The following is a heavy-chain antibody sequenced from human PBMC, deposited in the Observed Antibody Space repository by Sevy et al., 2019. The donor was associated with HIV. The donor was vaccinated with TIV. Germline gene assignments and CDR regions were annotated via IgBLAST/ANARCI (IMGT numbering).Heavy chain of an antibody. CDR1: GLTFSKYS. D-gene: IGHD2-8*01. J-gene: IGHJ4*02. CDR3: AREGCTKPHDY. CDR2: LSFGGGEI. V-gene: IGHV3-23*01. Sequence: GGSLRLSCAASGLTFSKYSMSWVRQPPGKGLEWVSDLSFGGGEINHADSVKGRFTISRDNSKNSLYLQMNNLRAKDTAVYYCAREGCTKPHDYWGQRTLVTVSS.